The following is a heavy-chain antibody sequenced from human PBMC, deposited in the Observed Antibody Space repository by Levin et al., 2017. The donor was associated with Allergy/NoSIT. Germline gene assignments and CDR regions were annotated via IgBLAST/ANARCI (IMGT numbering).Heavy chain of an antibody. CDR2: IYYSGST. CDR1: GGSVSSASYY. V-gene: IGHV4-61*01. Sequence: GSLRLSCTVSGGSVSSASYYWSWIRQPPGKGLEWIGYIYYSGSTKYNPSLKSRVTISIDMSKNQFSLKLSSVTAADTAVYFCAREVQAHSANWYGPKDYFDSWGQGTLVSVSS. D-gene: IGHD6-13*01. J-gene: IGHJ4*02. CDR3: AREVQAHSANWYGPKDYFDS.